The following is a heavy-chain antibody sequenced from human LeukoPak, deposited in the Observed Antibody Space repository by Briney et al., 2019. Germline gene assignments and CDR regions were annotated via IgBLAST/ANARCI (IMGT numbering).Heavy chain of an antibody. CDR2: INPNSGGT. CDR1: GYTFTGYY. Sequence: ASVKVSCKASGYTFTGYYMHWVRQAPGQGLEWMGWINPNSGGTNYAQKFQGRVTMTRDTSISTAYMELSRLRSDDTAVYYCARVLNYDFWSGLNYWGQGTLVTVSS. CDR3: ARVLNYDFWSGLNY. J-gene: IGHJ4*02. V-gene: IGHV1-2*02. D-gene: IGHD3-3*01.